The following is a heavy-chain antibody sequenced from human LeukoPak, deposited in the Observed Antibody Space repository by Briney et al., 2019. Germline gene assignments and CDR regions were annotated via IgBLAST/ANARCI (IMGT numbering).Heavy chain of an antibody. CDR2: ISSSSSYR. V-gene: IGHV3-21*01. CDR1: GLTPYTYN. CDR3: ARDRLTYTSMDLGYFQH. J-gene: IGHJ1*01. D-gene: IGHD5-18*01. Sequence: PGGSLRLSCAASGLTPYTYNMIWVRQAPGKGLEWVSYISSSSSYRYYADSVKGRFTISRDNAKNSVYLQMNSLRVEDTAVYYCARDRLTYTSMDLGYFQHWGQGTLVTVSS.